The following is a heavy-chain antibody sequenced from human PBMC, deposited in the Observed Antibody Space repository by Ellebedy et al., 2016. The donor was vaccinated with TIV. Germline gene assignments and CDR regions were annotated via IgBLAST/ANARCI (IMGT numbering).Heavy chain of an antibody. J-gene: IGHJ2*01. V-gene: IGHV3-9*03. Sequence: SLKISCAASGFTFSSYSMNWVRQAPGKGLEWVAGIRWSRADMGYGEYVKGRFTIAGDNAKKSLSLHMSSLGPADMALYYCAKDRSGSYRHYYFDLWGRGTLVTVSS. CDR2: IRWSRADM. CDR1: GFTFSSYS. D-gene: IGHD1-26*01. CDR3: AKDRSGSYRHYYFDL.